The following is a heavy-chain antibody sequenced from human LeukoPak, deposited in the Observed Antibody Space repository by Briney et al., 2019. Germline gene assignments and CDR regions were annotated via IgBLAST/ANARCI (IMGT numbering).Heavy chain of an antibody. CDR3: ARGQSSEHFQY. J-gene: IGHJ1*01. Sequence: ASVKVSCKASGHTLTGYYMHWVRQAPGQGLEWMGWINYNSGGTNYPLEFQGRVTMTRDTSIGTAYMELSSLTSDDTAVYYCARGQSSEHFQYWGQGTLVTVSS. V-gene: IGHV1-2*02. CDR2: INYNSGGT. D-gene: IGHD4-11*01. CDR1: GHTLTGYY.